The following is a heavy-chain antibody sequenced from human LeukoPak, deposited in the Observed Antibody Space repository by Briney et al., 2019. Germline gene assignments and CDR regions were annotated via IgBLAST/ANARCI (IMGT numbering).Heavy chain of an antibody. CDR3: ARDGPGVVVPAAPDV. D-gene: IGHD2-2*01. Sequence: GGSLRLSCAASGFTFSDYYMSWIRQAPGRGLEWVSYISSSGSTIYYADSVKGRFTISRDNAKNSLYLQMNSLRAEDTAVYYCARDGPGVVVPAAPDVWGKGTTVTVSS. V-gene: IGHV3-11*01. CDR1: GFTFSDYY. CDR2: ISSSGSTI. J-gene: IGHJ6*04.